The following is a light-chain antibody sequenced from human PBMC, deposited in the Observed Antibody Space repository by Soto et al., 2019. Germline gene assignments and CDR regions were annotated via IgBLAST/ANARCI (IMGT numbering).Light chain of an antibody. CDR2: VAS. J-gene: IGKJ2*01. CDR1: QGISSY. V-gene: IGKV1-9*01. Sequence: DIQVTQSPSFLSASVGDRVTITCRASQGISSYFAWYQQKPWKAHKLLIYVASPWQSGVPSRRSGRGTESDFTLTISGLQTEDFATYYWQQLNSNPLESTLGQGTKLELK. CDR3: QQLNSNPLEST.